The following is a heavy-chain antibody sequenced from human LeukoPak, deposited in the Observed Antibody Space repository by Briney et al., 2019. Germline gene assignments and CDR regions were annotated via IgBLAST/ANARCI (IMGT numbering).Heavy chain of an antibody. CDR3: ARDKYQLGYYYYGMDV. Sequence: SETLSLTCTVSGGSISSYYWSWIRQPAGKGLERIGRIYTSGSTNYNPSLKSRVTMSVDTSKNQFSLKLSSVTAADTAVYYCARDKYQLGYYYYGMDVWGQGTTVTVSS. CDR2: IYTSGST. V-gene: IGHV4-4*07. D-gene: IGHD2-2*01. J-gene: IGHJ6*02. CDR1: GGSISSYY.